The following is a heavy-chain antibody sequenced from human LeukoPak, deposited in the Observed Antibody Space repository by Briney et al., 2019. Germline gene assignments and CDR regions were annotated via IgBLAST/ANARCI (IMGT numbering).Heavy chain of an antibody. CDR1: GFTFSSYG. CDR3: AKGEFYDFWSGYPPGIDY. V-gene: IGHV3-30*18. D-gene: IGHD3-3*01. J-gene: IGHJ4*02. Sequence: GRSLRLSCAASGFTFSSYGMHWVRQAPGKGLEWVAVISYDGSNKYYADSVKGRFTISRDNSKNTLYLQINSLRAEYTAVYYCAKGEFYDFWSGYPPGIDYWGQGTLVTVSS. CDR2: ISYDGSNK.